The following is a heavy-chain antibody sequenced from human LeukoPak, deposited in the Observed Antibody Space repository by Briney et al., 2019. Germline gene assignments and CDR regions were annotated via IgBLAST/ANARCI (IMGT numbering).Heavy chain of an antibody. V-gene: IGHV4-39*07. D-gene: IGHD6-19*01. CDR3: ARQLGQWLPRGAFDI. J-gene: IGHJ3*02. CDR2: IYFSGST. CDR1: GGSISSSGSY. Sequence: PSETLSLTCTVSGGSISSSGSYWGWIRQPPGRGLEWIVTIYFSGSTYYNPSLKSRVTISVDTSKNQFSLNLSSVTAADTAVYYCARQLGQWLPRGAFDIWGQGTMVTVSS.